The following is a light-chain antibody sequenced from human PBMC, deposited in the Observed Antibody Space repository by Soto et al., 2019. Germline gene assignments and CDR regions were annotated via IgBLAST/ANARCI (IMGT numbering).Light chain of an antibody. CDR2: EVS. CDR3: SSYTSSSTPVV. Sequence: QSALTQPASVSGSPGQSITISCTGTSSDVGGYNYVSWYQQHPGKAPKLMIYEVSNRPSGVSNRFSGSKSGNTASLTIAGLQAEDEAEYYCSSYTSSSTPVVVGGGTKLTVL. J-gene: IGLJ2*01. CDR1: SSDVGGYNY. V-gene: IGLV2-14*01.